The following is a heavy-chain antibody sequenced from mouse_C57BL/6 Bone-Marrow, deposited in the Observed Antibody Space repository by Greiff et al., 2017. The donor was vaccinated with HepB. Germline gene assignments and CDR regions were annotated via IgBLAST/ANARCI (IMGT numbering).Heavy chain of an antibody. D-gene: IGHD2-1*01. CDR3: ASWIYYGNLRRAMDY. CDR2: VGGVGST. J-gene: IGHJ4*01. Sequence: VKLMESGPGLVAPSQSLSITCTVSGFSLTSYGVDWVRQSPGKGLEWLGVVGGVGSTNYNSALKSRLSISKDNAKSQVFLKMTSLQTDDTAMYYCASWIYYGNLRRAMDYWGQGTSVTVSS. V-gene: IGHV2-6*01. CDR1: GFSLTSYG.